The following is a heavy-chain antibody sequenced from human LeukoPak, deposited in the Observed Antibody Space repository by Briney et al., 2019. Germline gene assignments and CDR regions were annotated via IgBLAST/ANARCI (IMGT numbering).Heavy chain of an antibody. D-gene: IGHD6-13*01. CDR2: ISSSSSYI. CDR1: GFTFSSYA. V-gene: IGHV3-21*01. J-gene: IGHJ4*02. CDR3: ARDASIAAAGESDY. Sequence: GGSLRLSCAASGFTFSSYAMNWVRQAPGKGLEWVSSISSSSSYIYYADSVKGRFTISRDNAKNSLYLQMNSLRAEDTAVYYCARDASIAAAGESDYWGQGTLVTVSS.